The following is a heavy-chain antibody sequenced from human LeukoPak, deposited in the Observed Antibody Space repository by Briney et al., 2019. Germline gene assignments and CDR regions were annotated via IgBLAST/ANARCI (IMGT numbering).Heavy chain of an antibody. CDR2: ISGSGGST. CDR1: GFTFSSYA. V-gene: IGHV3-23*01. D-gene: IGHD5-18*01. J-gene: IGHJ4*02. Sequence: GGSLRLSCAASGFTFSSYAMSWVRQAPGKGLEWVSAISGSGGSTYYADSVKGRFTISRDNSKNTLYLQMNSLRAEDTAVYYCARDYSYGSRYFDYWGQGTLVTVSS. CDR3: ARDYSYGSRYFDY.